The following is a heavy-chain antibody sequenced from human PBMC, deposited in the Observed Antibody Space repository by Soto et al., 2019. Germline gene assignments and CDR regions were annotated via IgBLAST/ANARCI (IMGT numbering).Heavy chain of an antibody. J-gene: IGHJ4*02. CDR3: ARDHYYYDSSGYPHFDY. CDR1: GFTFSDYY. Sequence: GGTLRLPCAASGFTFSDYYTSWLRQAPGKGLEWVSYISSSGSTIYYADSVKGRFTISRDNAKNSLYLQMNSLRAEDTAVYYCARDHYYYDSSGYPHFDYWGQGT. CDR2: ISSSGSTI. V-gene: IGHV3-11*01. D-gene: IGHD3-22*01.